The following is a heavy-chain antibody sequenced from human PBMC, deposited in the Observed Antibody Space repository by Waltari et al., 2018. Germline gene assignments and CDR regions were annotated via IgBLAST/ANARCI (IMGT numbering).Heavy chain of an antibody. CDR3: ARGGGGDWEWFDP. CDR1: AGSTSGVY. J-gene: IGHJ5*02. D-gene: IGHD2-21*02. Sequence: QLQASVPSLLQRSEPLSLIGTVSAGSTSGVYWSWVRQPPGKGLDWIGYIYYTGSTNFNPSLKSRVTMSVDTSKNQFSLKLSSVTAADTAFYYCARGGGGDWEWFDPWGQGTLVTVSS. V-gene: IGHV4-59*01. CDR2: IYYTGST.